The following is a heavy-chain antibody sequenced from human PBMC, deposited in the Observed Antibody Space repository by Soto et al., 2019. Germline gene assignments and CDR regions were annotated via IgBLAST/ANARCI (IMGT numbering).Heavy chain of an antibody. CDR2: IYHTGST. D-gene: IGHD7-27*01. V-gene: IGHV4-31*03. CDR3: AAKLGTTHYFDF. J-gene: IGHJ4*02. CDR1: GDPVSSGSYY. Sequence: SETLSLTCSVSGDPVSSGSYYWTWVRQHPVKGLEWIGYIYHTGSTYYNPSLQSRLIMSIDTSKNQFSLHLYSVTAADTAVYFCAAKLGTTHYFDFWSQGSLVTVSS.